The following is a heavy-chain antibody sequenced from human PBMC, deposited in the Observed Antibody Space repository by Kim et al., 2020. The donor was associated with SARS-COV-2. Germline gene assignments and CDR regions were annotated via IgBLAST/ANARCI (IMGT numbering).Heavy chain of an antibody. V-gene: IGHV4-61*01. CDR2: IYYSGST. Sequence: SETLSLTCTVSGGSVSSGSYYWSWIRQPPGKGLEWIGYIYYSGSTNYNPSLKSRVTISVDTSKNQFSLKLSSVTAADTAVYYCAREIVVGANRPDYYYYYYGMDVWGQGTTVTVSS. CDR3: AREIVVGANRPDYYYYYYGMDV. J-gene: IGHJ6*02. CDR1: GGSVSSGSYY. D-gene: IGHD3-22*01.